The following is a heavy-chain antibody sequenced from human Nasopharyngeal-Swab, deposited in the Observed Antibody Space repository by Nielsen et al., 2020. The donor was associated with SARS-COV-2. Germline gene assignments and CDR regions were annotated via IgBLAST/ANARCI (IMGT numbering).Heavy chain of an antibody. V-gene: IGHV3-73*01. CDR3: TRPLGATVVTALTGYYYYMDV. CDR2: IRSKANSYAT. Sequence: GGSLRLSCAASGLTFSGSAMHWVRQPSGKGLEWVGRIRSKANSYATAYAASVKGRFTISRDDSKNTAYLQMNSLKTEDTAVYYCTRPLGATVVTALTGYYYYMDVWGKGTTVTVSS. D-gene: IGHD4-23*01. J-gene: IGHJ6*03. CDR1: GLTFSGSA.